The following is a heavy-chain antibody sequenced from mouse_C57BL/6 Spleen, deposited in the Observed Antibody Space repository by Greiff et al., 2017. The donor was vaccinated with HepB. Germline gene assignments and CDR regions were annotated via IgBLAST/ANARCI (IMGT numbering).Heavy chain of an antibody. D-gene: IGHD3-2*02. J-gene: IGHJ2*01. CDR3: ARPSDSSGLYFFDY. V-gene: IGHV1-82*01. Sequence: LVESGASVKISCMASGYAFSSSWMNWVKQRPGKGLEWIGRIYPGDGDTNYNGKFKGKATLTADKSSSTAYMQLSSLTSEDSAGYFCARPSDSSGLYFFDYRGQGATLTVSS. CDR1: GYAFSSSW. CDR2: IYPGDGDT.